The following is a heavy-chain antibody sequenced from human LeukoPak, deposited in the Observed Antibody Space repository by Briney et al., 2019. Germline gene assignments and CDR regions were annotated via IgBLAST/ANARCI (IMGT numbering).Heavy chain of an antibody. CDR1: GFTFDDYA. Sequence: DPGGSLRLSCAASGFTFDDYAMHWVRHAPGKGLEWVSGISWNSGSIGYADSVKGRFTISRDNAKNSLYLQMNSLRAEDTALYYCADLYDYWGQGTLVTVSS. J-gene: IGHJ4*02. CDR2: ISWNSGSI. V-gene: IGHV3-9*01. D-gene: IGHD3-16*01. CDR3: ADLYDY.